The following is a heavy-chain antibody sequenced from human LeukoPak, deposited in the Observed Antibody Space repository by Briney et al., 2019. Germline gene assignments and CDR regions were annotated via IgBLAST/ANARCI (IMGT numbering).Heavy chain of an antibody. V-gene: IGHV3-53*01. CDR3: AKPSGYYGSGSYFS. CDR1: GFTVSSNY. D-gene: IGHD3-10*01. J-gene: IGHJ5*02. Sequence: GGSLRLSCAASGFTVSSNYMSWVRQAPGKGLEWVSVIYSGGSTYYADFVRGRFTISRDNSKNTLYLQMNSLRAEDTAVYYCAKPSGYYGSGSYFSWGQGTLVTVSS. CDR2: IYSGGST.